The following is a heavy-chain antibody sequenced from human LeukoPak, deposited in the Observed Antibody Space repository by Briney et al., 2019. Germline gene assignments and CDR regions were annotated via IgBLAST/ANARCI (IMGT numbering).Heavy chain of an antibody. Sequence: GGSLRLSRAASGFTFSSYWMSWVRQAPGKGLEWVANIKQDGSEKYYVDSVKGRFTISRDNAKNSLYLQMNSLRAEDTAVYYCARARGITMVRGVNGYYYYVDVWGKGTTVTVSS. J-gene: IGHJ6*03. CDR1: GFTFSSYW. V-gene: IGHV3-7*01. D-gene: IGHD3-10*01. CDR2: IKQDGSEK. CDR3: ARARGITMVRGVNGYYYYVDV.